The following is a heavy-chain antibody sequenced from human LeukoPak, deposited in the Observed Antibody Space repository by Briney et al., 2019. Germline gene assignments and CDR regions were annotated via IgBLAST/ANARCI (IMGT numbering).Heavy chain of an antibody. J-gene: IGHJ5*02. D-gene: IGHD6-13*01. Sequence: PGGSLRLSCAASGFTFGSYAMSWVRQAPGKGLEWVSGILDSGYSTYYANSVKGRFTISRDNSNNTLYLQMNSLRAEDTAVYYCAREVLAARGNWFDPWGQGTLVTVSS. V-gene: IGHV3-23*01. CDR2: ILDSGYST. CDR3: AREVLAARGNWFDP. CDR1: GFTFGSYA.